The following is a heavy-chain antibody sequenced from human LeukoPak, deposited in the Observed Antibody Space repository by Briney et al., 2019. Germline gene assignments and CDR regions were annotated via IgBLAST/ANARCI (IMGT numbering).Heavy chain of an antibody. CDR3: ARGAVYSSGLYVDY. D-gene: IGHD6-19*01. CDR1: GFTFSSYG. CDR2: ISTSSSYI. V-gene: IGHV3-21*01. J-gene: IGHJ4*02. Sequence: GGSLRLSCAASGFTFSSYGMSWVRQAPGKGLEWVSSISTSSSYIYYADSVKGRFTISRDNAKNSLYLQMNSLRAEDTAVYYCARGAVYSSGLYVDYWGQGTLVTVSS.